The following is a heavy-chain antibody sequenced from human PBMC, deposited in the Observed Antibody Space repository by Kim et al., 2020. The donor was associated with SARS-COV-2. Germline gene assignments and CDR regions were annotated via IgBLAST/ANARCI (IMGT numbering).Heavy chain of an antibody. J-gene: IGHJ4*02. CDR1: GYTLTGYY. CDR3: AREGTSQGFDY. Sequence: ASVKVSCKASGYTLTGYYMHWVRQAPGQGLEWMGWINPNSGVTKYAQKFQGRVTMTRDTSISTAYMELSRLRSDDTAVYYCAREGTSQGFDYWGQGTLVT. D-gene: IGHD2-2*01. V-gene: IGHV1-2*02. CDR2: INPNSGVT.